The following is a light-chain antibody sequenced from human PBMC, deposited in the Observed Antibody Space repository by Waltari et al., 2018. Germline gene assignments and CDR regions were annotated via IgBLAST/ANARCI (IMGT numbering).Light chain of an antibody. CDR3: QQYNKYPLT. CDR1: QSIITW. CDR2: KAS. Sequence: DIEMTQSPSTLSASVGDRVPISCRASQSIITWLAWYQQKPGKAPKLLVYKASSLESGVPSRFSGSGSGTEFTLTISSLQADDFATYYCQQYNKYPLTFGGGTKVEI. J-gene: IGKJ4*01. V-gene: IGKV1-5*03.